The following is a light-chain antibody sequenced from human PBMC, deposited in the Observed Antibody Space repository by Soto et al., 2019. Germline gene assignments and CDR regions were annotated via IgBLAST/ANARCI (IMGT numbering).Light chain of an antibody. CDR2: AAS. V-gene: IGKV1-39*01. J-gene: IGKJ4*01. Sequence: VPEIPSRWSAPIADCVHLTCRASQGISSYLNWFQQKPGKVPKLLIYAASSLQSGVPSRFSGSGSGTDFTLTISSLQPEDFATYYCQQSYSTPRTFGGGTKVDIK. CDR3: QQSYSTPRT. CDR1: QGISSY.